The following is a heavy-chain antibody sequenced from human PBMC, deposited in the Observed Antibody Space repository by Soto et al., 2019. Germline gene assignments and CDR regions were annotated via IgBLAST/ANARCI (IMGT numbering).Heavy chain of an antibody. Sequence: QVQLVQSGAEVKKHGSSVKVSCKASGGTFNNYGMGWVRQAPGQGLEWMGGIIPMIGRTNYAQKFQGRLTLTADASRSTAYMELRSLRSDDTAVYYCASWDYDVLTGYSYDDWGQGTLVTVSS. J-gene: IGHJ4*02. D-gene: IGHD3-9*01. CDR2: IIPMIGRT. CDR3: ASWDYDVLTGYSYDD. V-gene: IGHV1-69*01. CDR1: GGTFNNYG.